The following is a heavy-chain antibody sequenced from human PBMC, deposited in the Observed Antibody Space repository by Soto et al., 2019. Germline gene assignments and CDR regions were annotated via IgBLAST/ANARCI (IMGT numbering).Heavy chain of an antibody. CDR2: IYHSGTT. J-gene: IGHJ4*02. Sequence: SETLSLTCAVSGDSISTGYYWAWIRQPPGKGLEWIGSIYHSGTTYYNPSLKSRVTISVDTSKNQFSLKLSSVTAADTAVYYCASVGGYCSGGSCYGSFGYWGQGTLVTVSS. CDR3: ASVGGYCSGGSCYGSFGY. CDR1: GDSISTGYY. D-gene: IGHD2-15*01. V-gene: IGHV4-38-2*01.